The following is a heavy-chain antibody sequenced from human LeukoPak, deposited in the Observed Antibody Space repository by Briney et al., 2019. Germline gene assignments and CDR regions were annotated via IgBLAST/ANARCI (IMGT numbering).Heavy chain of an antibody. CDR1: GFTFSTYA. V-gene: IGHV3-23*01. D-gene: IGHD2/OR15-2a*01. Sequence: GGALRLSCAASGFTFSTYAMSWVRQAPGEGLEWISSISGSGYSTFYADSVKGRFTISRDNSWNTLFLQMNSLRAEDTAVYYCAKDRSDNSTWYVGSHWGQGTLVTVSS. CDR3: AKDRSDNSTWYVGSH. J-gene: IGHJ4*02. CDR2: ISGSGYST.